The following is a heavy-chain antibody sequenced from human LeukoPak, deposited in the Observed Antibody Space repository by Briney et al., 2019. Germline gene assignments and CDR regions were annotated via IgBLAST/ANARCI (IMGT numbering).Heavy chain of an antibody. J-gene: IGHJ4*02. CDR1: GGTFSSYA. Sequence: SVKASCKASGGTFSSYAISWVRQAPGQGLEWMGGIIPIFGTANYAQKFQGRVTITADESTSTAYMELSSLRSEDTAVYYCARGGGRIQLWSYFDYWGQGTLVTVSS. CDR2: IIPIFGTA. D-gene: IGHD5-18*01. CDR3: ARGGGRIQLWSYFDY. V-gene: IGHV1-69*13.